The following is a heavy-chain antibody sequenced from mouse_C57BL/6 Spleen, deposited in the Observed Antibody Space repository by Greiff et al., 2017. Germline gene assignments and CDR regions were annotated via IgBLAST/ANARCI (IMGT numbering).Heavy chain of an antibody. J-gene: IGHJ2*01. CDR1: GYSFTGYY. Sequence: EVQLQQSGPELVKPGASVKISCKASGYSFTGYYMNWVKQSPEKSLEWIGEINPSTGGTTYNQKFKAKATLTVDKSSSTAYMQLKSLTSEDSAVYYCARWDSSGFDYRGQGTTLTVSS. V-gene: IGHV1-42*01. CDR3: ARWDSSGFDY. D-gene: IGHD3-2*02. CDR2: INPSTGGT.